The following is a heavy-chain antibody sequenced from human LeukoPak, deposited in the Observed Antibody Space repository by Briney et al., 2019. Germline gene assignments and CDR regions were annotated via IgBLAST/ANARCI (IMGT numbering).Heavy chain of an antibody. CDR3: AKDFADLGGVVVVAAIPFGFDY. CDR1: GFTFSSYG. CDR2: ISGSGGST. Sequence: QTGGSLRLSCAASGFTFSSYGMSWVRQAPGKGLEWVSVISGSGGSTYYADSVKGRFTISRDNSKNTLYLQMNSLRAEDTAVYYCAKDFADLGGVVVVAAIPFGFDYWGQGTLVTVSS. V-gene: IGHV3-23*01. J-gene: IGHJ4*02. D-gene: IGHD2-15*01.